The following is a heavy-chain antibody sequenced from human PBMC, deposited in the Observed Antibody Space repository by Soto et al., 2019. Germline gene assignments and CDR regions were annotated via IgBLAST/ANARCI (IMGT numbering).Heavy chain of an antibody. CDR1: GFSLDEYG. CDR3: ARDHRWGYEYGDYGDS. Sequence: VQLVESGGGVVRPGGSLRLACAVSGFSLDEYGMSWVRQAPGKGLEWVSGMHRNGGSTGYADSVKGRFTISRDDAKNSLYLQKNSLRAEDTAFYYCARDHRWGYEYGDYGDSWGHGTLVTVSS. J-gene: IGHJ5*01. V-gene: IGHV3-20*04. CDR2: MHRNGGST. D-gene: IGHD4-17*01.